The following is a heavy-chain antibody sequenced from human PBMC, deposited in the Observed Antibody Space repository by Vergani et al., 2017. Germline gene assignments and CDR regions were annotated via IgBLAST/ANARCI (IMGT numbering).Heavy chain of an antibody. CDR2: ISGSGGNT. D-gene: IGHD3-22*01. J-gene: IGHJ4*02. CDR3: AAYYYDSSGYYWGPFDY. V-gene: IGHV3-23*01. Sequence: EVQLLESGGGLVQPGGSLRLSCAASGFTFSSYAMSWVRQAPGKGLGWVSAISGSGGNTYYADSVKGRFTISRDNSKSTRYLQMNSLRAEDTAVYYCAAYYYDSSGYYWGPFDYWGQGTLVTVSS. CDR1: GFTFSSYA.